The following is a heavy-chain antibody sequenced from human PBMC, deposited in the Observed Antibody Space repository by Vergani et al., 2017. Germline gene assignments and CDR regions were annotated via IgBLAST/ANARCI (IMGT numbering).Heavy chain of an antibody. Sequence: QVQLQESGPGLVKPSETLSLTCTVSGGSISSYYWSWIRQPPGKGLEWIGYIYYSGSTNYNPPLKSRVTISVDTSKNQFSLNLSSVTAADTAVYYCARGGYSSSDYWGQGTLVTVSS. CDR1: GGSISSYY. J-gene: IGHJ4*02. CDR3: ARGGYSSSDY. CDR2: IYYSGST. V-gene: IGHV4-59*01. D-gene: IGHD6-13*01.